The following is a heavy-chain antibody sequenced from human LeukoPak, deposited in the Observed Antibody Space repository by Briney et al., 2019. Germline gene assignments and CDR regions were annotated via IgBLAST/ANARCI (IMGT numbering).Heavy chain of an antibody. CDR2: IIPILGIA. Sequence: GASVRVSCKASGGTFSSYAISWVRQAPGQGLEWMGRIIPILGIANYAQKFQGRVTITADKSTSTAYMELSSLRSEDTAVYYCARMGTWIKNDYWGRGTLVTVSS. CDR1: GGTFSSYA. J-gene: IGHJ4*02. V-gene: IGHV1-69*04. CDR3: ARMGTWIKNDY. D-gene: IGHD5-12*01.